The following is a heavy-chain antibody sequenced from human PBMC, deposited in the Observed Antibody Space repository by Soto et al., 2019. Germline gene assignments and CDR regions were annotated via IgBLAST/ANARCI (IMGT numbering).Heavy chain of an antibody. D-gene: IGHD3-16*01. CDR1: GFSLSTSGVG. Sequence: QITLKESGPTLVKPTQTLTLTCTFSGFSLSTSGVGVGWIRQPPGKALEWLALIYWDDDKRYSPSLKSRLTITKDTSKNQVVLTMTNMDPVDTATYYCAHRVRYYDYVWGSSTHAFDIWGQGTMVTVSS. V-gene: IGHV2-5*02. J-gene: IGHJ3*02. CDR3: AHRVRYYDYVWGSSTHAFDI. CDR2: IYWDDDK.